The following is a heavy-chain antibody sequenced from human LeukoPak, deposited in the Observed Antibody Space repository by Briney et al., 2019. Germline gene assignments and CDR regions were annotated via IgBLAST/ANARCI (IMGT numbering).Heavy chain of an antibody. CDR3: AGDVRPDYYDSSGYYNWFDP. CDR2: IYHSGST. J-gene: IGHJ5*02. Sequence: KSSETLSLTCTVSGYSISSGYYWGWIRPPPGKGLEWIGSIYHSGSTYYNPSLKSRVTISVDTSKNQFSLKLSSVTAADTAVYYCAGDVRPDYYDSSGYYNWFDPWGQGTLVTVSS. D-gene: IGHD3-22*01. V-gene: IGHV4-38-2*02. CDR1: GYSISSGYY.